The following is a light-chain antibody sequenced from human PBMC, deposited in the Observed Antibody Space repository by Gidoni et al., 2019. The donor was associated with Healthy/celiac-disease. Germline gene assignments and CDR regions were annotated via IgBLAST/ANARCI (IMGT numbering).Light chain of an antibody. CDR3: QQRSNWPQLT. V-gene: IGKV3-11*01. Sequence: EIVLTQTPATLSLSPGERATLSCRASQSVSSYLAWYQQKPGQAPRLLIYDASNRATGIPARFSGSGSGTDFTLTIISLEPEDFAVYYCQQRSNWPQLTFGGXTKVEIK. CDR1: QSVSSY. CDR2: DAS. J-gene: IGKJ4*01.